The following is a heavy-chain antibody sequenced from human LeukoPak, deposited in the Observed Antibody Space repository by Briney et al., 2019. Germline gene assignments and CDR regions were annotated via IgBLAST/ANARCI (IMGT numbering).Heavy chain of an antibody. CDR3: ARAQIIAAAGLNWFDP. CDR1: GFTVSSNY. CDR2: ISSSSSYI. V-gene: IGHV3-21*01. Sequence: PGGSLRLSCAASGFTVSSNYMSWVRQAPGKGLEWVSSISSSSSYIYYADSVKGRFTISRDNAKNSLYLQMNSLRAEDTAVYYCARAQIIAAAGLNWFDPWGQGTLVTVSS. D-gene: IGHD6-13*01. J-gene: IGHJ5*02.